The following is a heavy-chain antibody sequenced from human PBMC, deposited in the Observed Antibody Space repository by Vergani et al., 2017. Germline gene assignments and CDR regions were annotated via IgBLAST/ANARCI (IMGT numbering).Heavy chain of an antibody. CDR1: GFTFGNYW. Sequence: EVQLMESGGGLVQPGGSLRFSCAASGFTFGNYWMSWVGQPQGKGLEWVANIKEDGSETFYVDSVMGRFTISRDNAKNSLYLQMNSLRAEDTAVYFCARLGLTASRREAPVFDYWGQGTLVTVSS. J-gene: IGHJ4*02. D-gene: IGHD6-13*01. V-gene: IGHV3-7*01. CDR3: ARLGLTASRREAPVFDY. CDR2: IKEDGSET.